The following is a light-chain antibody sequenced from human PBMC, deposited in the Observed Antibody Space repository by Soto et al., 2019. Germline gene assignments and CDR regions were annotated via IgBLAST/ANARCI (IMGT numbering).Light chain of an antibody. Sequence: EIVLTQSPATLSLSPGERATLSCRASQSVGTYLDWYQQKPGQAPGLLIYDASNRATGIPVRFSGSGSGTDFTLTISSLEPEDFAVYYCQQRSNWPPITFGQGTRLEIK. J-gene: IGKJ5*01. CDR2: DAS. CDR1: QSVGTY. V-gene: IGKV3-11*01. CDR3: QQRSNWPPIT.